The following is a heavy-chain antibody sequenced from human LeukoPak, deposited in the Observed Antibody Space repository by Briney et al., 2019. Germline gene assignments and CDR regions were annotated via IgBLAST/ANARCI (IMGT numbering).Heavy chain of an antibody. J-gene: IGHJ4*02. V-gene: IGHV1-2*02. CDR1: GYTXTGYY. Sequence: ASVKVSCKASGYTXTGYYMHGVRQAPGQGLEWMGWINPNSGGTNYAQKFQGRVTMTRDTSISTAYMELSRLRSDDTAVYYCARAYYYDSSPEDYWGQGTLVTVSS. CDR3: ARAYYYDSSPEDY. CDR2: INPNSGGT. D-gene: IGHD3-22*01.